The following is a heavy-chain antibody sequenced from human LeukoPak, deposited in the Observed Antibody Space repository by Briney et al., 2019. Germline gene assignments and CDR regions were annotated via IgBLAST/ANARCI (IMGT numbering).Heavy chain of an antibody. CDR2: IRYDGSNK. D-gene: IGHD3-10*01. CDR3: ARGVMVRGVILDAFDI. V-gene: IGHV3-30*02. J-gene: IGHJ3*02. Sequence: GGSLRLSCAASGSTFSSYCMHWVRQAPGKGLEWVAFIRYDGSNKYYADSVKGRFTISRDNSKNTLYLQMNSLRAEDTAVYYCARGVMVRGVILDAFDIWGQGTMVTVSS. CDR1: GSTFSSYC.